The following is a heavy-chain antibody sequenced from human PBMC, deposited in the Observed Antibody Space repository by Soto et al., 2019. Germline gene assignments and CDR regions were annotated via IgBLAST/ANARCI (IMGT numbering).Heavy chain of an antibody. Sequence: SETLSLTCTVSGASMNSYHWSWIRQPAGKGLEWIGHIHSSGSTNYNPSLKSRVTMSVDTSKNQFSLRLMPLTAADTAVYYCARDQGVAAAGITWFDPWGQGSLVTVSS. D-gene: IGHD6-13*01. CDR2: IHSSGST. V-gene: IGHV4-4*07. J-gene: IGHJ5*02. CDR3: ARDQGVAAAGITWFDP. CDR1: GASMNSYH.